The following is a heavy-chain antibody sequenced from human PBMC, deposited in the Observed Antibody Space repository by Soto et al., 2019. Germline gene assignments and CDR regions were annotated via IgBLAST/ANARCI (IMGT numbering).Heavy chain of an antibody. Sequence: QVQLVQSGAEEKNPGASMKVSCKASGYTFTSDVIHWVRQAPGQRLEWMGWIFPDSGNTKSSQRFQDRVTITRDISASTAYMELRTLTFEDTAVYFCARDGGRDGYEYALDYWGQGTLLSVSS. J-gene: IGHJ4*02. CDR3: ARDGGRDGYEYALDY. V-gene: IGHV1-3*05. CDR1: GYTFTSDV. CDR2: IFPDSGNT. D-gene: IGHD5-12*01.